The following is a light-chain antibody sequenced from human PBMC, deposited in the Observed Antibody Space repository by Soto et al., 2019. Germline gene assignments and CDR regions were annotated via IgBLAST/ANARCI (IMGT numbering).Light chain of an antibody. CDR1: QDISND. J-gene: IGKJ4*01. V-gene: IGKV1-27*01. CDR2: SSS. Sequence: DFPMTQSPSSLSASVGDRVTITCRASQDISNDVAWYQQKPGKPPNLLISSSSTLQSGVPSRFSGTGYGTDFTLTIANLQPDDVATYYCQKYNSFPPTFGGGTKVDI. CDR3: QKYNSFPPT.